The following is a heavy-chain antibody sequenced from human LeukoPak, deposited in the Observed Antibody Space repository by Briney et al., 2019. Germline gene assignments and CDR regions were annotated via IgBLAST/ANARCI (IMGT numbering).Heavy chain of an antibody. D-gene: IGHD3-9*01. Sequence: PSETLSLTCTVSGGSISSYYWSWIRQPPGKGLEWIGYIYYTGSTNYNPSLKSRVTISVDTSKNQFSLKLSSVTAADTAVYYCARETTFSDILTLYYYYMDVWGKGTTVTISS. CDR3: ARETTFSDILTLYYYYMDV. V-gene: IGHV4-59*12. J-gene: IGHJ6*03. CDR2: IYYTGST. CDR1: GGSISSYY.